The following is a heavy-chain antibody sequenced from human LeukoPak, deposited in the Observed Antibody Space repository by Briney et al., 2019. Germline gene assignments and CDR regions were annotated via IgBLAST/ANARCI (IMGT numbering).Heavy chain of an antibody. CDR2: IYHSGST. D-gene: IGHD6-13*01. CDR1: GGSISSGGYY. J-gene: IGHJ5*02. CDR3: ARDAIAAAGTAWFDP. V-gene: IGHV4-30-2*01. Sequence: SQTLSLTCTVSGGSISSGGYYWSWIRQPPGEGLEWIGYIYHSGSTYYNPSLKSRVTISVDRSKNQFSLRLTSVTAADTAIYYCARDAIAAAGTAWFDPWGQGTLVTVSS.